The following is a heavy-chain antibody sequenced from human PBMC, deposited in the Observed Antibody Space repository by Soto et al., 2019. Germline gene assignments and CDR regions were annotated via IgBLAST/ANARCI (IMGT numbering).Heavy chain of an antibody. CDR1: GGTFSSYA. Sequence: SVKVSCKASGGTFSSYAISWVRQAPGQGLEWMGGIIPIFGTANYAQKFQGRVTITADESTSTAYMELSSLRSEDTAVYYCARDNGGFTINGVYYYYGMDVWGQGTTVTVSS. J-gene: IGHJ6*02. CDR3: ARDNGGFTINGVYYYYGMDV. D-gene: IGHD2-8*01. V-gene: IGHV1-69*13. CDR2: IIPIFGTA.